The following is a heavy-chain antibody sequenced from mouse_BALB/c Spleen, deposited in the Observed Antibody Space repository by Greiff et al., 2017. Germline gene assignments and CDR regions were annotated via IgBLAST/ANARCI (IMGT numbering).Heavy chain of an antibody. J-gene: IGHJ1*01. Sequence: VKVVESGAELAKPGASVKMSCKASGYTFNSYWMHWVKQRPGQGLEWIGYINPSTGYTEYNQKFKDKATLTADKSSSTAYMQLSSLTSEDSAVYYCARDNYWYFDVWGAGTTVTVSS. CDR1: GYTFNSYW. V-gene: IGHV1-7*01. CDR2: INPSTGYT. CDR3: ARDNYWYFDV.